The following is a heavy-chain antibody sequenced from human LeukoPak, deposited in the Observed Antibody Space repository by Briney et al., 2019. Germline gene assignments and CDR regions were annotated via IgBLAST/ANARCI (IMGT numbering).Heavy chain of an antibody. D-gene: IGHD3-22*01. CDR3: ARVDQEDYYDSSGYYSPFDF. V-gene: IGHV4-30-2*01. CDR1: DGSITTDDYF. J-gene: IGHJ4*02. CDR2: ISHRGRT. Sequence: SETLSLTCTVSDGSITTDDYFWSWIRQPPGKGLEWIGYISHRGRTYSNPSLESRLTMSVDRSQNQSFLKLSSVTAADTAVYYCARVDQEDYYDSSGYYSPFDFWGQGTLVTVSS.